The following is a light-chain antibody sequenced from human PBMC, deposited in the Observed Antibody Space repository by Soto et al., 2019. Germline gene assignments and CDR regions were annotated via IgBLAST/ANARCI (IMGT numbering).Light chain of an antibody. J-gene: IGKJ5*01. CDR2: GAS. Sequence: EIVMTQSPGTLSLSPGERATLSCRASQSVNNRRLAWYQQQPGPPPRFLIYGASTRPIGIPDRFSCSGSGTDFTPTISRLEPEDFAVYYCQQYGSPLIFGLGTQLEIK. CDR1: QSVNNRR. V-gene: IGKV3-20*01. CDR3: QQYGSPLI.